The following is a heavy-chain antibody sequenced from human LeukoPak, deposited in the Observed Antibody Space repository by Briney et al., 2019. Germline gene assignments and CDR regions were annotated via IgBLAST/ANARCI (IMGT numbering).Heavy chain of an antibody. CDR1: GYTFTGYY. CDR2: INPNSGGT. Sequence: GASVKVSCKASGYTFTGYYMHWVRQAPGQGLEWMGWINPNSGGTNYAQKFQGRVTMTRDTSISTAYMELSRLRSDDTAVYYRARDIEGVEDSSAPTHYWGQGTLVTVSS. CDR3: ARDIEGVEDSSAPTHY. V-gene: IGHV1-2*02. D-gene: IGHD3-22*01. J-gene: IGHJ4*02.